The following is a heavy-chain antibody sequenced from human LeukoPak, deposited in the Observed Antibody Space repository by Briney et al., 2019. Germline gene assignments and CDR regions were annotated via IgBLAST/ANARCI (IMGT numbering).Heavy chain of an antibody. CDR3: ARGARAAGTFDP. CDR2: ISAYNGNT. J-gene: IGHJ5*02. V-gene: IGHV1-18*04. CDR1: GYTFTSYG. D-gene: IGHD6-13*01. Sequence: ASVKISSKASGYTFTSYGISWVRQAPGQGLEWMGWISAYNGNTNYAQKLQGRVTMTTDTSTSTAYMELRSLRSDDTAVYYCARGARAAGTFDPWGQGTLVTVSS.